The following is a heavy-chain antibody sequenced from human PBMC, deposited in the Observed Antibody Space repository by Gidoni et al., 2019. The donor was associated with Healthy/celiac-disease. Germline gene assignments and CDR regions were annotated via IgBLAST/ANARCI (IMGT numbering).Heavy chain of an antibody. CDR1: GCTFSSYA. CDR2: IIPIFGTA. Sequence: QVQLVQSGAEVKKPGSSVKVSCKASGCTFSSYAISWLRQAPGKGLEWMGGIIPIFGTANYAKKFKGRVTITADESTSTAYMELSSLRSEDTAVYYCARDKTVGWDTMVQGEHGWFDPWGQGTLVTVSS. CDR3: ARDKTVGWDTMVQGEHGWFDP. V-gene: IGHV1-69*01. D-gene: IGHD3-10*01. J-gene: IGHJ5*02.